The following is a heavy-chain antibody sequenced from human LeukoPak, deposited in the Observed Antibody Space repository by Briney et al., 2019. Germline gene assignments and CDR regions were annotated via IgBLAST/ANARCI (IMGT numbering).Heavy chain of an antibody. D-gene: IGHD2-21*02. V-gene: IGHV3-23*01. CDR3: AKVGSMVTALKPAYYFDY. J-gene: IGHJ4*02. CDR2: ISGSGGST. CDR1: GFTFSSYA. Sequence: GGSLRLSCAAPGFTFSSYAMSWVRQAPGKGLEWVSAISGSGGSTYYADSVKGRFTISRDNSRNTLYLQMNSLRAEDTAVYYCAKVGSMVTALKPAYYFDYWGQGTLVTVSS.